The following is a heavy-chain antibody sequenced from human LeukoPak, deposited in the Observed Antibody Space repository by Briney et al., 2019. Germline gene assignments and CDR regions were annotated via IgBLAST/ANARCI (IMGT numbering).Heavy chain of an antibody. J-gene: IGHJ4*02. CDR1: GFIFSDYS. CDR2: ISSRSGYI. Sequence: GGSLRLSCAASGFIFSDYSMNWVRQAPGQGLDWVSSISSRSGYIYYAESVKGRFTISRDNAKNSLYLQMNSLRAEDTAVYYCARELYGDYRPFDYWGQGTLVTVSS. D-gene: IGHD4-17*01. CDR3: ARELYGDYRPFDY. V-gene: IGHV3-21*01.